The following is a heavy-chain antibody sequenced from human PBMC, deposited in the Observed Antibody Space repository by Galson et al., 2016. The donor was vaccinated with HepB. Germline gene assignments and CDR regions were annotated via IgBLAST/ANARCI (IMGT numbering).Heavy chain of an antibody. J-gene: IGHJ4*02. Sequence: SLRLSCAASGFTSSSYWMSWVRQAPGKGLEWVANVKQDGSEKYYVDSVKGRFTISRDNAKNSLYLQMNSLRAEDTAVYYCARDGPHDFWSGYPFDYWGQGTLVTVSS. CDR1: GFTSSSYW. D-gene: IGHD3-3*01. CDR2: VKQDGSEK. V-gene: IGHV3-7*01. CDR3: ARDGPHDFWSGYPFDY.